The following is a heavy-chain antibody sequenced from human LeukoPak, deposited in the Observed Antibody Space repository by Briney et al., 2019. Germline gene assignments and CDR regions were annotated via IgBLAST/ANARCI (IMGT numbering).Heavy chain of an antibody. CDR2: LSGGGDST. CDR1: GFTFSSNA. Sequence: GGSLRLSCEASGFTFSSNAMSWVRQAPGKGLEWVSTLSGGGDSTYYADSVKGRFTISRDNSKNTLYLQMNSLRAEDTAVYYCARDRSYYGSGSYLVWGQGTLVTVSS. CDR3: ARDRSYYGSGSYLV. D-gene: IGHD3-10*01. V-gene: IGHV3-23*01. J-gene: IGHJ4*02.